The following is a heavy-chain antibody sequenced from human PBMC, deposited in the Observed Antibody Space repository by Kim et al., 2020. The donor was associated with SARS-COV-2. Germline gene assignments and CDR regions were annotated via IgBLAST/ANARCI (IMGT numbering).Heavy chain of an antibody. Sequence: RDRLSVQGQVTISADKPISTAYLQWSSLKASDTAMYYCARTGVAATEFDFWGQGTLVTVSS. CDR3: ARTGVAATEFDF. D-gene: IGHD6-13*01. V-gene: IGHV5-51*04. J-gene: IGHJ4*02.